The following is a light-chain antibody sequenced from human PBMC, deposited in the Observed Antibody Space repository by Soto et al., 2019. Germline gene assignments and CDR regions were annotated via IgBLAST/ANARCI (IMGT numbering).Light chain of an antibody. CDR1: SRDVGGYNY. Sequence: QSVVTQPASVSGSPGQSITISCTGTSRDVGGYNYVSWYQHHPGKAPKLIIYYVSNRPSGVSNRFSGSKSGNTASLTISGLQPEDEADYYCSSYTTSNTRQIVFGTGTKVTVL. V-gene: IGLV2-14*03. CDR3: SSYTTSNTRQIV. J-gene: IGLJ1*01. CDR2: YVS.